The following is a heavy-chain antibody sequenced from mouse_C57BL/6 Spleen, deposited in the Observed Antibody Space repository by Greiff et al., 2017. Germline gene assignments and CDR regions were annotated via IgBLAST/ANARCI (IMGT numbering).Heavy chain of an antibody. Sequence: QVQLQQPGAELVRPGTSVKLSCKASGYTFPSYWMHWVKQRPGQGLEWIGVIDPSDSYTNYNQKFKGKATLTVDTSSSTAYMQRSSTTSEDSAVYYCAKKGADYSNYDYFDYWGQGTTLTVSS. J-gene: IGHJ2*01. CDR1: GYTFPSYW. CDR2: IDPSDSYT. V-gene: IGHV1-59*01. D-gene: IGHD2-5*01. CDR3: AKKGADYSNYDYFDY.